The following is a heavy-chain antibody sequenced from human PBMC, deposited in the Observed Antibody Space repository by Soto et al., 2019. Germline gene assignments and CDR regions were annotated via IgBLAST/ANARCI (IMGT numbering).Heavy chain of an antibody. CDR1: GESISSSSYY. V-gene: IGHV4-39*01. CDR3: ARQRTTVVTQAYFDH. J-gene: IGHJ4*02. Sequence: SETLSLTCIVSGESISSSSYYWGWIRQPPGKGLEWIGSIYYSGRTYYDPSFKSRVTISIDTSKNQFSLKLSSVTATDTAVYYCARQRTTVVTQAYFDHWGQGALVTVSS. CDR2: IYYSGRT. D-gene: IGHD2-21*02.